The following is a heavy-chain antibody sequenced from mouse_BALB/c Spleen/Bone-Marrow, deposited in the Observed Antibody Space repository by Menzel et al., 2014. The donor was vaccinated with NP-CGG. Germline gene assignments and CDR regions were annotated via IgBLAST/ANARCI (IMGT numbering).Heavy chain of an antibody. CDR1: GFTFXSYG. V-gene: IGHV5-6*01. CDR3: ALNWDSAY. J-gene: IGHJ3*01. CDR2: INNGGTYT. D-gene: IGHD4-1*02. Sequence: EVQVVESGGDLVEPGGSLKLSCAASGFTFXSYGMSWVRQTPDKRLEWVATINNGGTYTYYPDSVKGRFTISRDNAKNTLYLQMSSLKSEDTAMYYCALNWDSAYWGQGTLVTVSA.